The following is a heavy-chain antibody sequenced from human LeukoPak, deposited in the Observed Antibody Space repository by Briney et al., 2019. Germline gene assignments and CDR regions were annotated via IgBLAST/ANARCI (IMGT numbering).Heavy chain of an antibody. CDR1: GYPFTSYD. CDR3: ARDSTIFGVVISLFDY. V-gene: IGHV1-2*02. D-gene: IGHD3-3*01. J-gene: IGHJ4*02. CDR2: INPNSGGT. Sequence: ASVKVSCKASGYPFTSYDINWVRQATGQGLEWMGWINPNSGGTNYAQKFQGRVTMTRDTSISTAYMELSRLRSDDTAVYYCARDSTIFGVVISLFDYWGQGTLVTVSS.